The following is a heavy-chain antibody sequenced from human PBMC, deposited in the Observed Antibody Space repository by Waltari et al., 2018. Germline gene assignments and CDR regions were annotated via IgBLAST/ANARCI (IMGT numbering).Heavy chain of an antibody. CDR1: GGSISSYY. CDR2: IYTSGST. J-gene: IGHJ6*03. D-gene: IGHD6-6*01. V-gene: IGHV4-4*07. Sequence: QVQLQESGPGLVKPSETLSLTCTVSGGSISSYYWSWIRQPAGQGLEWIGRIYTSGSTNYNPSLKSRVTMSVDTSKNQFSLKLSSVTAADTAVYYCARVLPYSSSSNYYYYYMDVWGKGTTVTISS. CDR3: ARVLPYSSSSNYYYYYMDV.